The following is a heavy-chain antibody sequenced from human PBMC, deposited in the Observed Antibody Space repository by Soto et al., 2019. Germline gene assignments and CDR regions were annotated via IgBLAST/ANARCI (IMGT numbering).Heavy chain of an antibody. Sequence: QVQLVESGGGAVQPGRSLRLSCAASGFTFSSYGIHWVRQAPGKGLEWVAVISYDGNNKYYADSVKGRFTISRDNSKNTLYLQMNSLRAEDTAVYYCAKNGPSSGSGAFDIWGQGTMVTVSS. CDR1: GFTFSSYG. CDR2: ISYDGNNK. V-gene: IGHV3-30*18. CDR3: AKNGPSSGSGAFDI. J-gene: IGHJ3*02. D-gene: IGHD3-10*01.